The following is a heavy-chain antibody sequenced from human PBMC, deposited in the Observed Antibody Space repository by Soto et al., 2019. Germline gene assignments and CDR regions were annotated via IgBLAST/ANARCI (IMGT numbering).Heavy chain of an antibody. Sequence: QVQLQQWGAGLLKPSETLSLTCAVYGGSFSGYYWSWIRQPPGKGLEWIGEINHSGSTNYNPSLKSRDTISVDTAKNQFSLKLSSVTAAHTAVYYCATDYGDFSEYFQHWGQGTLVTVSS. D-gene: IGHD4-17*01. J-gene: IGHJ1*01. CDR1: GGSFSGYY. V-gene: IGHV4-34*01. CDR3: ATDYGDFSEYFQH. CDR2: INHSGST.